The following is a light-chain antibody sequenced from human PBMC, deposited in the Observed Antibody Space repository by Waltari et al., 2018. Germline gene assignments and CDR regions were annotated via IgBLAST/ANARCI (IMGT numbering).Light chain of an antibody. J-gene: IGLJ2*01. Sequence: QSALTQPASVSGSPGQSITISCTGTSSDIGAYNYVSWYQQHPGKVPKLLIYDVNNPPSGVSHRFSGSKSGSTASLTISGLQAEDEADYYCSSQTTTMTVLFGGGTKVTVL. CDR1: SSDIGAYNY. CDR2: DVN. CDR3: SSQTTTMTVL. V-gene: IGLV2-14*03.